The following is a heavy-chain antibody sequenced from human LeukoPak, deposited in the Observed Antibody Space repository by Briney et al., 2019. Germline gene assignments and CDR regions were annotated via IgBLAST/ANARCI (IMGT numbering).Heavy chain of an antibody. CDR1: GYTFTGYH. CDR3: ARDYCSSTSCLFDY. V-gene: IGHV1-2*06. Sequence: GASVKVSCKASGYTFTGYHMHWVRQAPGQGLEGMGRINPNSGDTNYAQNFQGRVTMTRDASISTAYMELSRLRSDDTAVYYCARDYCSSTSCLFDYWGQGTLVTVSS. D-gene: IGHD2-2*01. CDR2: INPNSGDT. J-gene: IGHJ4*02.